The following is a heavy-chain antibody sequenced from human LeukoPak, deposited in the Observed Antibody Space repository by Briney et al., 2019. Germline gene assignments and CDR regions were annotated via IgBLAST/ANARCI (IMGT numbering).Heavy chain of an antibody. J-gene: IGHJ4*02. CDR2: IYTSGST. CDR1: GGTISSYY. D-gene: IGHD5-12*01. V-gene: IGHV4-4*07. CDR3: GRERGSVDY. Sequence: SETLSLTCTVSGGTISSYYWSWIRQPAGKGLEWIGRIYTSGSTNYNPSLKSRVTMAVATSNHQFSLKLSSVTAADTAVYYCGRERGSVDYWGQGTLVTVSS.